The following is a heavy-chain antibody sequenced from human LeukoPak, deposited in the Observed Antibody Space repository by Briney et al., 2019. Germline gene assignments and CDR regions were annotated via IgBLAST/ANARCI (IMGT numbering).Heavy chain of an antibody. V-gene: IGHV1-18*01. J-gene: IGHJ4*02. CDR3: ARESMPVPPDY. CDR1: GYTFTSYG. D-gene: IGHD2-2*01. CDR2: INAYNGDT. Sequence: ASVKVSCKASGYTFTSYGLSWVRHAPGQGREWRGRINAYNGDTNYAQKFQGRVIMTRDTSTSTGYMEMRSVRYDDTAVYYCARESMPVPPDYWGQGTLVTVSS.